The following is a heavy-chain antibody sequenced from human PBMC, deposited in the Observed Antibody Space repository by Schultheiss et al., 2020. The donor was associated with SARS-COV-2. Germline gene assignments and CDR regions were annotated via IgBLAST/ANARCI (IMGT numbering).Heavy chain of an antibody. Sequence: GGSLRLSCAASGFTFSSYAMHWVRQAPGKGLEWVGFIRSKAYGGTTEYAASVKGRFTISRDDSKSIAYLQMNSLRAEDTGLYYCAKDLDTVVTIGIDCWGQGALVTVSS. D-gene: IGHD4-23*01. CDR1: GFTFSSYA. CDR2: IRSKAYGGTT. J-gene: IGHJ4*02. CDR3: AKDLDTVVTIGIDC. V-gene: IGHV3-71*01.